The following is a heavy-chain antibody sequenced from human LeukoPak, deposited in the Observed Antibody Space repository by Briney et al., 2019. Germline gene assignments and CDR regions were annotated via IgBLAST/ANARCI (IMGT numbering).Heavy chain of an antibody. D-gene: IGHD4-17*01. J-gene: IGHJ4*02. CDR1: GYXFTSYY. CDR2: INPNSGGT. CDR3: ARDNGGYWFDY. V-gene: IGHV1-2*02. Sequence: ASVKVSCKASGYXFTSYYIHWVRQAPGQGLEWMGWINPNSGGTNYAQKFQGRVTMTRDTSISTAYMELTRLRSDDTAVYYCARDNGGYWFDYWGQGTLVTVSS.